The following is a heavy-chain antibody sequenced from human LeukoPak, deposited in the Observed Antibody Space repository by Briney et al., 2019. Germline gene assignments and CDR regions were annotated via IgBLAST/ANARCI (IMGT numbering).Heavy chain of an antibody. Sequence: GEPLKISCKGSGFTFSTYSFAGVRQMPGKGLEGMGVIYAGDSSTRSRPSFPGQVTISVDKSISTAYLQWSSLKASDSAIYYCARHSCYDSWGQGTLVTVSS. D-gene: IGHD3-16*01. CDR1: GFTFSTYS. CDR2: IYAGDSST. V-gene: IGHV5-51*01. J-gene: IGHJ4*02. CDR3: ARHSCYDS.